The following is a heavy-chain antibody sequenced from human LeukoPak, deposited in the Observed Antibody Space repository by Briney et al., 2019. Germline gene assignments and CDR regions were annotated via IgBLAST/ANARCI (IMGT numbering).Heavy chain of an antibody. CDR1: GGTFSSYT. V-gene: IGHV1-69*04. D-gene: IGHD3-3*01. J-gene: IGHJ5*02. Sequence: SVKVSCKASGGTFSSYTISWVRQAPGQGLEWMGRIIPILGIANYAQKFQGRVTITADKSTSTAYMELSSLRSEDTAVYYCARDWGGLRFLEWSHKGYWFDPWGLGTLVTVSS. CDR3: ARDWGGLRFLEWSHKGYWFDP. CDR2: IIPILGIA.